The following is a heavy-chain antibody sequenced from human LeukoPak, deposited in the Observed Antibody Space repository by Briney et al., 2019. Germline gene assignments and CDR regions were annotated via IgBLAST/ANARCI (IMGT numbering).Heavy chain of an antibody. CDR2: ITGSSTWT. CDR3: ARELVSLGTGYFDL. J-gene: IGHJ2*01. CDR1: GFTFGTYG. D-gene: IGHD7-27*01. Sequence: GGSLRLSCEASGFTFGTYGMTWVRQAPGEGLEWVSGITGSSTWTYYADSVRGRFTISRDNSKNTLHLQMNNLTADDTAIYYCARELVSLGTGYFDLWGRGTLVTVSS. V-gene: IGHV3-23*01.